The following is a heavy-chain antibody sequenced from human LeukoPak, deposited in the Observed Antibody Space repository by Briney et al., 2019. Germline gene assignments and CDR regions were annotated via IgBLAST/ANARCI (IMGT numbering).Heavy chain of an antibody. CDR3: ARALRAGFDY. CDR2: INSDGSST. V-gene: IGHV3-74*01. D-gene: IGHD6-13*01. Sequence: GGSLRFSCAASGFTFSSYWMHWVRQAPGKGPVWVSRINSDGSSTSYADSVKGRFTISRDNAKNTLYLQMNSLRAEDTAMYYCARALRAGFDYWGQGTLVTVSS. J-gene: IGHJ4*02. CDR1: GFTFSSYW.